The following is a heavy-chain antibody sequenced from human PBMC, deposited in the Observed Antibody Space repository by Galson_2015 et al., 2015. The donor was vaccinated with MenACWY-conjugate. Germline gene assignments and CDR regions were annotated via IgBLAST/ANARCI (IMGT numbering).Heavy chain of an antibody. V-gene: IGHV3-33*01. CDR2: IWSDASNQ. Sequence: SLRLSCAASGFSFSNYGMHWVRQAPGKGLEWVAVIWSDASNQHYADSVKGRFTISRDNSKNTLYVQMNSLRAEDTAVYYCARDGSGWYAVDYCGQGTLVTVSS. CDR3: ARDGSGWYAVDY. CDR1: GFSFSNYG. J-gene: IGHJ4*02. D-gene: IGHD6-19*01.